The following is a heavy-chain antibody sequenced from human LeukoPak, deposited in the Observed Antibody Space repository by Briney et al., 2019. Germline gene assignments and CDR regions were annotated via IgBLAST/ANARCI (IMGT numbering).Heavy chain of an antibody. V-gene: IGHV1-2*02. D-gene: IGHD3-9*01. CDR1: GYTFTDSF. J-gene: IGHJ3*02. CDR3: ARASDINYDILTGYYPSAFDI. CDR2: INPVSGDT. Sequence: GASVKVSCKPSGYTFTDSFMHWVRQAPGQGPEWMGWINPVSGDTKFAQRFQGRITLTRDTSMSTAYMELSTLRSDDTAVYYCARASDINYDILTGYYPSAFDIWGQGTMVTVSS.